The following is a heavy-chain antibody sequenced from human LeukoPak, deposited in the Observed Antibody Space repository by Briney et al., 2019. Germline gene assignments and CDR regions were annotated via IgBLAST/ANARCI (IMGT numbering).Heavy chain of an antibody. V-gene: IGHV1-46*01. D-gene: IGHD4-17*01. CDR2: INPSGGST. CDR3: ARDPGDGDYPTGTFDI. CDR1: GYTFTGYY. Sequence: ASVKVSCKASGYTFTGYYMHWLRQAPGPGLEWMGIINPSGGSTSYAQKFQGRVTMTRDTSTSTVYMELSSLRSEDTAVYYCARDPGDGDYPTGTFDIWGQGTMVTVSS. J-gene: IGHJ3*02.